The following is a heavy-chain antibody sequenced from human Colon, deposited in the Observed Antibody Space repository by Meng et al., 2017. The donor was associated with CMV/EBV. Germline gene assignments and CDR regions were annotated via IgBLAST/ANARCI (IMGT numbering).Heavy chain of an antibody. J-gene: IGHJ5*02. D-gene: IGHD2-2*01. Sequence: YYMHWVRQAPGQGLEWMGIINPSGGSTGYAQKFQGRVTMTRDTSTSTVYMELSSLRSEDTAVYYCARDRWGDIVVVPAAPGNNWFDPWGQGTLVTVSS. CDR2: INPSGGST. CDR1: YY. V-gene: IGHV1-46*01. CDR3: ARDRWGDIVVVPAAPGNNWFDP.